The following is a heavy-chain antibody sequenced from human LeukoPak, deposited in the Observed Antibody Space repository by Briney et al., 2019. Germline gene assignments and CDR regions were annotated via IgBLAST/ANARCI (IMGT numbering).Heavy chain of an antibody. J-gene: IGHJ6*02. D-gene: IGHD6-19*01. CDR1: GGSIGSSSYS. V-gene: IGHV4-39*01. CDR2: IYYSGST. CDR3: ARHSSSNWISRFDV. Sequence: PSETLSLTCIVSGGSIGSSSYSWAWIPQPPGKGLEWIGSIYYSGSTNKNPSLKSRPTMSVDTSLDQFSLKMASVTAADTALYYCARHSSSNWISRFDVWGQGTTVTVSS.